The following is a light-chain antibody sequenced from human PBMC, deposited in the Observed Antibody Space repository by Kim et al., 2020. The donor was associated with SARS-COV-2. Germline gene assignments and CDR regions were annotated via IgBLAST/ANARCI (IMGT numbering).Light chain of an antibody. J-gene: IGLJ2*01. CDR2: YDS. CDR1: SLGDYR. CDR3: QVWDSGADRVV. V-gene: IGLV3-21*04. Sequence: APGKTASISCSGNSLGDYRVHWYQQKPGQTPILVIYYDSLRPSGIPERVSGSNSGNTVTLTISRVGAGDEAEYYCQVWDSGADRVVFGGGTKLTVL.